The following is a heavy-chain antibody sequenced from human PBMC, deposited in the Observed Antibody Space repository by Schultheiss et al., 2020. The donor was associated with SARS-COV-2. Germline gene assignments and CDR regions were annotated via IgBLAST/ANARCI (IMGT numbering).Heavy chain of an antibody. CDR3: ARVRCGGDCLFDY. V-gene: IGHV4-34*01. J-gene: IGHJ4*02. Sequence: SQTLSLTCAVYGGSFSGYYWSWIRQPPGKGLEWIGEIYHSGSTNFNPSLKSRVTISVDTSKNQFSLKLSSVTAADTAVYYCARVRCGGDCLFDYWGQGTLVTVSS. D-gene: IGHD2-21*02. CDR2: IYHSGST. CDR1: GGSFSGYY.